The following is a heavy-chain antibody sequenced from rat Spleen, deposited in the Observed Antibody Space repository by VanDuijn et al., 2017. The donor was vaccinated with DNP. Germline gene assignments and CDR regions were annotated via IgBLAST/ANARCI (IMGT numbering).Heavy chain of an antibody. CDR2: ISYDGGGA. Sequence: EVQLVESGGGSVQPGRSLKLSCAASGFSFSDYYMTWVRQAPTKGLEWVAYISYDGGGAYYADSVKGRFTISRDNAKSTLYLQVNSLRSEDTATYYCVRPARGWFAYWGQGTLVTVSA. CDR3: VRPARGWFAY. V-gene: IGHV5-22*01. CDR1: GFSFSDYY. J-gene: IGHJ3*01.